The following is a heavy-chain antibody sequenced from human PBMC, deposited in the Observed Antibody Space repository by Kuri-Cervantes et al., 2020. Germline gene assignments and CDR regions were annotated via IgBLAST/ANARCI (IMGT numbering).Heavy chain of an antibody. J-gene: IGHJ3*02. CDR1: GLTSSKAG. D-gene: IGHD1-26*01. CDR3: TKYSGSYKNDGFDI. CDR2: IKSKTDGGTT. Sequence: GGPLRLSGAASGLTSSKAGMNWVRQAPGKGLEWVGRIKSKTDGGTTDYATPVKGRFSISRDDSENTVDLQMTGLEIENTAVYYCTKYSGSYKNDGFDIWGQGTMVTVSS. V-gene: IGHV3-15*01.